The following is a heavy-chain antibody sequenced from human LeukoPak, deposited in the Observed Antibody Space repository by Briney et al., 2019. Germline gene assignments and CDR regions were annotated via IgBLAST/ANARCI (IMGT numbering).Heavy chain of an antibody. J-gene: IGHJ4*02. V-gene: IGHV5-51*01. Sequence: GESLKISCKGSGYSFTSYWIGWVRQMPGKGLEWMGIIYPGDSDTRYSPSFQGQVTISADKSISTAYLQWSSLNASDTAMYYCARPAYYDFWSGYYSVYWGQGTLVTVSS. CDR2: IYPGDSDT. CDR3: ARPAYYDFWSGYYSVY. CDR1: GYSFTSYW. D-gene: IGHD3-3*01.